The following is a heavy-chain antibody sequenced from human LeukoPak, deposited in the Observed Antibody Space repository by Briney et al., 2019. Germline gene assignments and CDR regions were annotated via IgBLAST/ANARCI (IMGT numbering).Heavy chain of an antibody. CDR3: AKDLAPTPTYYYDSSGYYPFEFDY. V-gene: IGHV3-23*01. J-gene: IGHJ4*02. Sequence: GGSLRLSCAASGFTFSSYAMSCVRQAPGKGLEWVSAISGSGGSTYYADSVKGRFTISRDNSKNALYLQMNSLRAEDTAVYYCAKDLAPTPTYYYDSSGYYPFEFDYWGQGTLVTVSS. D-gene: IGHD3-22*01. CDR1: GFTFSSYA. CDR2: ISGSGGST.